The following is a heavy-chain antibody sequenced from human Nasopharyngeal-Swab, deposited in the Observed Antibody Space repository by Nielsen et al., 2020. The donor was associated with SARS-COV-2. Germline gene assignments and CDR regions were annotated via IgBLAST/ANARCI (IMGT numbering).Heavy chain of an antibody. D-gene: IGHD2-15*01. V-gene: IGHV3-23*01. J-gene: IGHJ4*02. Sequence: GGSLRLSCAASGFAVSDNYMSWVRQAPGKGLEWVSIISGSGDTTYYADSVKDRFTISRDNSKNILYIQLSSLRAEDTAVYYCAKDLVGAANWGQGTLVTVSS. CDR2: ISGSGDTT. CDR1: GFAVSDNY. CDR3: AKDLVGAAN.